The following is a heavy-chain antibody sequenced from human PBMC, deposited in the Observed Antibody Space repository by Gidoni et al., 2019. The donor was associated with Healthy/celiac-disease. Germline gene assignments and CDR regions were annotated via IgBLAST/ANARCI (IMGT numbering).Heavy chain of an antibody. CDR1: GASISSYS. Sequence: QVQLQEPGPGLVQPSETLSLTCTVSGASISSYSWTCIRQPPGNGLEWIGYIYSSGSTNYNPSLKSRVTISVDTSKNQFSLKLSSVTAADTAVYYCATSIAAAAPPDYWGQGTLVTVSS. CDR3: ATSIAAAAPPDY. V-gene: IGHV4-59*01. CDR2: IYSSGST. D-gene: IGHD6-13*01. J-gene: IGHJ4*02.